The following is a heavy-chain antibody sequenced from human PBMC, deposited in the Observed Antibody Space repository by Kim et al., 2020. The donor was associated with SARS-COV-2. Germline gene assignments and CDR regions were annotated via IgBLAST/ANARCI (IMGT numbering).Heavy chain of an antibody. CDR2: IYGGFSST. V-gene: IGHV3-23*03. J-gene: IGHJ4*02. CDR3: AKMESAIVVVDN. D-gene: IGHD3-22*01. Sequence: GGSLRLSCAASGFTFSIYAMSWVRQAPGKGLEWVSVIYGGFSSTYYAGSVKGRFIISRDNSKNTLYLQMNSLRVEDTAVYYCAKMESAIVVVDNWGQGTLVTVSS. CDR1: GFTFSIYA.